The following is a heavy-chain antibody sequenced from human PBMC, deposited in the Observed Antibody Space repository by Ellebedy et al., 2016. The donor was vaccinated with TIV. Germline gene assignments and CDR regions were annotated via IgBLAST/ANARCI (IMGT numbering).Heavy chain of an antibody. D-gene: IGHD6-13*01. Sequence: AASVKVSCKASGYTFTSYNIDWVRQATGQGLEWMGWMNPNSGDTKSAQKFQGRVTMTRDTSITTAYMELNRLTSDDTATYYCASVTFSSLSPFDNWGQGTLVTVSS. J-gene: IGHJ4*02. CDR2: MNPNSGDT. CDR3: ASVTFSSLSPFDN. V-gene: IGHV1-2*02. CDR1: GYTFTSYN.